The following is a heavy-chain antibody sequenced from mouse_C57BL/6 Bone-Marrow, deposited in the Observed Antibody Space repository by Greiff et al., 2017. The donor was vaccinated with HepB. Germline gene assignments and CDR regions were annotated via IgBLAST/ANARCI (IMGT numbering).Heavy chain of an antibody. Sequence: QVQLQQSGSELRRPGSSVKLSCKDFDSEVFPIAYMSWVRQKPGHGFEWIGGILPSIGRTIYGEKFEDKATLDADTLSNTAYLELNSLTSEDSAIYYCARDDGYYGGFAYWGQGTLVTVSA. CDR2: ILPSIGRT. CDR1: DSEVFPIAY. CDR3: ARDDGYYGGFAY. V-gene: IGHV15-2*01. J-gene: IGHJ3*01. D-gene: IGHD2-3*01.